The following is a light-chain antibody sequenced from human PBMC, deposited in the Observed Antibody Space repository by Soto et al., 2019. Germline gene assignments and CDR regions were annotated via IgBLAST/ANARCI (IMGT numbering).Light chain of an antibody. CDR1: SSNVGSYKL. CDR2: EVN. CDR3: CSSGGSPTYV. Sequence: QSVLTQPASVSGSPGQSITISCTGTSSNVGSYKLVSWYQQHTVKAPNFMIFEVNKLPSGVSNLFSGSKSGNTASLTISGLKVEDEADYYCCSSGGSPTYVFGTGTKLTVL. V-gene: IGLV2-23*02. J-gene: IGLJ1*01.